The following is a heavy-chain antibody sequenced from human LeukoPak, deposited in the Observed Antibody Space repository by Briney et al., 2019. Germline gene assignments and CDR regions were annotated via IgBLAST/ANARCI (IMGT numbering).Heavy chain of an antibody. Sequence: PSETLSLTCTVSGGSISSYYWSWIRQPPGKGLEWIGYIHYTGNTNYNPSLKSRVTISVDTSKNQFSLKLSFVTAADTAVYYCARGGRDAFDIWGQGTVVTVSS. CDR3: ARGGRDAFDI. V-gene: IGHV4-59*01. J-gene: IGHJ3*02. CDR2: IHYTGNT. D-gene: IGHD3-10*01. CDR1: GGSISSYY.